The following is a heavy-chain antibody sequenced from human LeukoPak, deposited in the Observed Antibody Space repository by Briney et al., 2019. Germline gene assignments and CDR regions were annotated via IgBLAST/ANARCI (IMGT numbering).Heavy chain of an antibody. J-gene: IGHJ5*02. D-gene: IGHD1-1*01. V-gene: IGHV4-38-2*02. Sequence: PSETLSLTCTVSGYSISSGYCWGWIRQPPGKGLEWIGSIYHSGSTYYNPSLKSRVTISVDTSKNQFSLKLSSVTAADTAVYYCARQNEDWFDPWGQGTLVTVSS. CDR2: IYHSGST. CDR1: GYSISSGYC. CDR3: ARQNEDWFDP.